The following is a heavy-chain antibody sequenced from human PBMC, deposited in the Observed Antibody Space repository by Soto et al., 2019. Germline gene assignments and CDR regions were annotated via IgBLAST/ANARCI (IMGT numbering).Heavy chain of an antibody. J-gene: IGHJ4*02. Sequence: WTWIRQSPGKGLEWIGSIYYTGSTKYNLSLKGRATISVDSSSSRVSLRLNSLTAADTALYYCARGGLVPTRGVFDYWGRGARVTVAS. V-gene: IGHV4-59*01. CDR2: IYYTGST. CDR3: ARGGLVPTRGVFDY. D-gene: IGHD1-26*01.